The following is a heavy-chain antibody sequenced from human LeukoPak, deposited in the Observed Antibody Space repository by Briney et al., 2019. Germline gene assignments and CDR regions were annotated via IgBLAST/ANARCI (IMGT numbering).Heavy chain of an antibody. CDR2: ISAYNGNT. V-gene: IGHV1-18*01. CDR3: AREDILSGYYYYYGMGV. D-gene: IGHD3-9*01. CDR1: GYTFTSYG. Sequence: GASVKVSCKASGYTFTSYGISWVRQAPGQGLEWMGWISAYNGNTNYAQKLQGRVTMTTDTSTSTAYMELRSLRSDDTAVYYCAREDILSGYYYYYGMGVWGQGTTVTVSS. J-gene: IGHJ6*02.